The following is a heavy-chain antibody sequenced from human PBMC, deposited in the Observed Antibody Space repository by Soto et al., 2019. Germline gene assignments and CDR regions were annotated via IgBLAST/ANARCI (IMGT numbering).Heavy chain of an antibody. CDR2: ISSSSSYI. Sequence: GSLRLSCAASGFTFSSYSMNWVRQAPGKGLEWVSSISSSSSYIYYADSVKGRFTISRDNAKNSLYLQMNSLRPEDTAVYYCVKKIMGYAAHSDAMDVWGQGTTVTVSS. D-gene: IGHD2-8*01. CDR3: VKKIMGYAAHSDAMDV. CDR1: GFTFSSYS. J-gene: IGHJ6*02. V-gene: IGHV3-21*01.